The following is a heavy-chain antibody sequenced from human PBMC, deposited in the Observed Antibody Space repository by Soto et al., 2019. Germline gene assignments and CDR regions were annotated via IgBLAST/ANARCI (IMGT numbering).Heavy chain of an antibody. CDR3: ARDYGPRGDGVPWD. CDR2: FYASGHT. CDR1: GASITRSY. Sequence: QVQLQESGPGLVKPSETLSLTCTVSGASITRSYWSWIRAGKKLEWIGRFYASGHTDYNPSLRSRVTMSRDPSKNQLSLQLDSVTAADTAVYYCARDYGPRGDGVPWDWGQGIQVTVSS. J-gene: IGHJ4*02. V-gene: IGHV4-4*07. D-gene: IGHD3-10*01.